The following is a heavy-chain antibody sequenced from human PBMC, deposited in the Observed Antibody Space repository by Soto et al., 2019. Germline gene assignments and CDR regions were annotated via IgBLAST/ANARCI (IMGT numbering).Heavy chain of an antibody. CDR2: ISSSSSTI. Sequence: GGSLRLSCAASGFTFSSYNMNWVRQAPGKGLEWVSYISSSSSTIYYADSVKGRFTISRDNAKNSLYLQMNSLRDEDTAVYYCARYLGYVDTTWPYIDYWGQGTLVTVSS. V-gene: IGHV3-48*02. CDR3: ARYLGYVDTTWPYIDY. CDR1: GFTFSSYN. D-gene: IGHD4-17*01. J-gene: IGHJ4*02.